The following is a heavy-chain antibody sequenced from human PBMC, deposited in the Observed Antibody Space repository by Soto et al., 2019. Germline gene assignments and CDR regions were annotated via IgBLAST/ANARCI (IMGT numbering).Heavy chain of an antibody. CDR1: GGSVTSGSYY. CDR2: IYYSGST. D-gene: IGHD5-12*01. V-gene: IGHV4-61*01. CDR3: ARGEEEDIVAHYYFEY. J-gene: IGHJ4*02. Sequence: SETLSLTCTFSGGSVTSGSYYWSWIRQPPGKGLEWIGYIYYSGSTNYKPSLKSRVTISVDTSKNQFSLKLSSVTAADTAVCYCARGEEEDIVAHYYFEYWGQGALVPVSS.